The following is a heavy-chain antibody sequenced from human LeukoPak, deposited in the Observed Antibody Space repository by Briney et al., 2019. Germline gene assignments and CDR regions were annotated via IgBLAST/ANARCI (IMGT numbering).Heavy chain of an antibody. Sequence: GGSLRLSCAASGFTVSSNYMSWVRQAPGKGLEWVSVIYSGGSTYYADSVKGRFTISRDNSKNTLYLQMNSLRAEDTAVYYCARGGSGSHWAFDYWGQGTLVTVSS. V-gene: IGHV3-53*01. J-gene: IGHJ4*02. CDR2: IYSGGST. CDR1: GFTVSSNY. D-gene: IGHD3-10*01. CDR3: ARGGSGSHWAFDY.